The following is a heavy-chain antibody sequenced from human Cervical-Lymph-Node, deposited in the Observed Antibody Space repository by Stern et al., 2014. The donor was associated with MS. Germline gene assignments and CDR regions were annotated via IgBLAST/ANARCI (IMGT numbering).Heavy chain of an antibody. CDR1: GFTFDDYA. V-gene: IGHV3-9*01. J-gene: IGHJ4*02. D-gene: IGHD4-17*01. CDR2: ISWTSASI. Sequence: EVQLVQSGGDLVQPGRSLRLSCAASGFTFDDYALHWVRQAPGQGLEWVSGISWTSASIDYADSVKGRFTISRDNAKQSLYLQMNSLRPEDTALYHCAKSRGDYVRYFFDSWGQGTMVTVSS. CDR3: AKSRGDYVRYFFDS.